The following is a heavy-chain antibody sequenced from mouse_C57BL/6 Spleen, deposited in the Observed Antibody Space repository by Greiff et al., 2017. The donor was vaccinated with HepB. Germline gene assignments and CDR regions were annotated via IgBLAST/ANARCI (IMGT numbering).Heavy chain of an antibody. D-gene: IGHD4-1*01. J-gene: IGHJ4*01. CDR1: GYTFTSYW. CDR2: IHPNSGST. V-gene: IGHV1-64*01. Sequence: QVQLKQSGAELVKPGASVKLSCKASGYTFTSYWMHWVKQRPGQGLEWIGMIHPNSGSTNYNEKFKSKATLTVDKSSSTAYMQLSSLTSEDSAVYYCAGNWDGAMDYWGQGTSVTVSS. CDR3: AGNWDGAMDY.